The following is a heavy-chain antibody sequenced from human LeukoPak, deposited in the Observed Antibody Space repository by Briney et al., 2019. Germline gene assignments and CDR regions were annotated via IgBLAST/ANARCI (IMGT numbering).Heavy chain of an antibody. CDR3: ARSLLLWFGPEVDY. CDR1: GYSFINYY. V-gene: IGHV1-46*01. J-gene: IGHJ4*02. CDR2: INPSGGST. Sequence: ASVKVSCKASGYSFINYYIHWVRQAPGQGLEWMGIINPSGGSTSYAQKFQGRVTMTRDMSTSTVYMELSSLRSEDTAVYYCARSLLLWFGPEVDYWGQGTLATVSS. D-gene: IGHD3-10*01.